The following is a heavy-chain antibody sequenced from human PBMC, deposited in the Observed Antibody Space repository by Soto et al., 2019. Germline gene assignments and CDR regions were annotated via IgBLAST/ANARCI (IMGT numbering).Heavy chain of an antibody. CDR1: GYTFTSYY. J-gene: IGHJ4*02. D-gene: IGHD6-13*01. Sequence: QVQLVQSGAEVKKPGASVKVSCKASGYTFTSYYMHWVRQAPGQGLEWMGIINPSGGSTSYAQKFQRRVTMTRDTSTSTVFMELSSLRSEDTAVYYCARDRSISSWYTYYFDYWGQGTLVTVSS. CDR3: ARDRSISSWYTYYFDY. CDR2: INPSGGST. V-gene: IGHV1-46*01.